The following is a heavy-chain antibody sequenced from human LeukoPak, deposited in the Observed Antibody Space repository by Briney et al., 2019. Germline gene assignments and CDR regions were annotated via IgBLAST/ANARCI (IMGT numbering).Heavy chain of an antibody. CDR1: GFTFSSYG. Sequence: PGGSLRLSCAASGFTFSSYGMHWVRQAPGKGLEWVAVIWYDGSNKYYADSVKGRFTISRDNSKNTLYLQMNSLRAEDTVVYYCAKEGGSGYYLDWGQGTLVTVSS. V-gene: IGHV3-33*06. D-gene: IGHD3-22*01. CDR3: AKEGGSGYYLD. J-gene: IGHJ4*02. CDR2: IWYDGSNK.